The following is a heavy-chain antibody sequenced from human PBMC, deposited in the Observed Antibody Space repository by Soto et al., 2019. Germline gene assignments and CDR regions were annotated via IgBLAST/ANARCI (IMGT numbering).Heavy chain of an antibody. V-gene: IGHV1-8*01. Sequence: QVQLGQSGAEVKKTGASEKVSCKASGYTFTSYDNHWVRQATGQGLEWMGWMNPNSANTGYAQKFQGRVTMTRNTSISTAYMELSSLRSEDTAVYYGAREGVRGMDVWGQGTTVTVSS. CDR2: MNPNSANT. CDR3: AREGVRGMDV. CDR1: GYTFTSYD. D-gene: IGHD3-16*01. J-gene: IGHJ6*02.